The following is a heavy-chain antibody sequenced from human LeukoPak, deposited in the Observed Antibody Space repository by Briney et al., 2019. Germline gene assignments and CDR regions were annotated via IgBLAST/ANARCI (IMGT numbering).Heavy chain of an antibody. CDR3: ARGSDGSHPDLAFDF. V-gene: IGHV1-2*02. Sequence: ASVKVFCKASGYTFTGYYMHWVRQAPGEGLEWMGWIHPNSGGTKYAQKFQGRVTMTRDTSLSTAYMELSRLRSDDTAVYYCARGSDGSHPDLAFDFWGQGTMVTVSS. CDR2: IHPNSGGT. CDR1: GYTFTGYY. D-gene: IGHD1-26*01. J-gene: IGHJ3*01.